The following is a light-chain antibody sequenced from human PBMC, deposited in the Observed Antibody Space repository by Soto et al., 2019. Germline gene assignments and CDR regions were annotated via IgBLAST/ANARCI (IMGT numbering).Light chain of an antibody. V-gene: IGKV3-15*01. CDR3: QQYDNYPPYT. J-gene: IGKJ2*01. Sequence: ETVMTQSPVTLSVSPGERATLSCRASQSVSRNLAWYQQKPGQPPRLLIYGASTRATGIPARLSGSGSGTDFTPTIRSLQSEDFAVYYCQQYDNYPPYTFGKGTKLEMK. CDR1: QSVSRN. CDR2: GAS.